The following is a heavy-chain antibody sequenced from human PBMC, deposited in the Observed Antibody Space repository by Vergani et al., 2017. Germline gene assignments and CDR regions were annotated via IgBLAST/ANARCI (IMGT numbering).Heavy chain of an antibody. CDR1: GFTFSDYY. Sequence: QVQLVESGGGLVKPGGSLRLSCAASGFTFSDYYMSWIRQAPGKGLEWVSYISSSGSTIYYADSVKGRFTISRDNAKNSLYLQMNSPRAEDTAVYYCARDLXCSSTSCYADYYYYYMDVWGKGTTVTVSS. V-gene: IGHV3-11*01. CDR2: ISSSGSTI. CDR3: ARDLXCSSTSCYADYYYYYMDV. J-gene: IGHJ6*03. D-gene: IGHD2-2*01.